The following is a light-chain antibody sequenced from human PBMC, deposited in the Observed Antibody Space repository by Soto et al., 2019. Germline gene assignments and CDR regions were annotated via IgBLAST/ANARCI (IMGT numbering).Light chain of an antibody. CDR1: QSVSSSY. J-gene: IGKJ2*01. CDR3: QQYGSSPPYT. Sequence: EIVLTQSPGTLSLPPGERATLSCRASQSVSSSYLAWYQQKPGQAPRLLIYGASSRATGIPDRFSGSGSGTDFTLTIIRLEREDFAVYYCQQYGSSPPYTFGQGTKLEIK. CDR2: GAS. V-gene: IGKV3-20*01.